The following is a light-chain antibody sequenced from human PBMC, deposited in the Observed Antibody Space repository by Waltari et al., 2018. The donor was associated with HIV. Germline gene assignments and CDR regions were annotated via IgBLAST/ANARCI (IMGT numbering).Light chain of an antibody. J-gene: IGLJ3*02. CDR1: SSNIGSNT. CDR2: NNN. V-gene: IGLV1-44*01. CDR3: AAWDGSLNGWV. Sequence: QSVLTQPPSASGTPGQRVTISCSGSSSNIGSNTVNWYQQLPGTAPKLLIYNNNQRPSGVPYRFSGSKSVTSASLAISGLQSEDEADYYCAAWDGSLNGWVFGGGTKLTVL.